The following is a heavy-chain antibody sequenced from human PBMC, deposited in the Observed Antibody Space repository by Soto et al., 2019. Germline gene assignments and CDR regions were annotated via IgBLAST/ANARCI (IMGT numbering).Heavy chain of an antibody. CDR2: IYYSGST. J-gene: IGHJ4*02. Sequence: PSETLSLTCTVSGGSISSYYWSWIRQPPGKGLEWIGYIYYSGSTNYNPSLKSRVTISVDTSKNQFSLKLSSVTDADTDVYYCAASLFSDGIPATAIPIEYWGQGTLVTVSS. V-gene: IGHV4-59*01. D-gene: IGHD2-2*02. CDR3: AASLFSDGIPATAIPIEY. CDR1: GGSISSYY.